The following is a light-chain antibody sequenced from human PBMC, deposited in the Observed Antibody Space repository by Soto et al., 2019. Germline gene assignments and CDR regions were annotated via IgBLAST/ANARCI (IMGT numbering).Light chain of an antibody. CDR2: EVI. J-gene: IGLJ2*01. V-gene: IGLV2-8*01. Sequence: QSALTQPPSASGSPGQSVTISCTGTSSEVGAYNSVSWYQQHPGKAPKLMIYEVIKRPSGVPDRFSGSKSDNTACLTVSGLQAEDEAVYDCSSYAGGNTFVVFAGGTKLTVL. CDR1: SSEVGAYNS. CDR3: SSYAGGNTFVV.